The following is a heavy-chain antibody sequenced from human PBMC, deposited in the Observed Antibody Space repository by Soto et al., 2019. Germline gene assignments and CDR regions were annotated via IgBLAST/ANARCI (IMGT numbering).Heavy chain of an antibody. Sequence: SETLSLTCTVSGGSISSYYWSWIRQPPGKGLEWIGYIYYSGSTNYNPSLKSRVTISVDTSKNQFSLKLSSVTAADTAVYYCARLQVATMGQDYYYYYYMDVWGKGTTVTVSS. J-gene: IGHJ6*03. CDR3: ARLQVATMGQDYYYYYYMDV. CDR1: GGSISSYY. D-gene: IGHD5-12*01. CDR2: IYYSGST. V-gene: IGHV4-59*08.